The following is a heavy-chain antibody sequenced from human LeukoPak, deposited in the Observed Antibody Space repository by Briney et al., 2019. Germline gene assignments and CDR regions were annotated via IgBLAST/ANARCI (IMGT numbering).Heavy chain of an antibody. Sequence: PGGSLRLSCAASRFTLSNYAMSWVRQAPGKGLEWVSAITGSGGTTYYADSVKGRFTTSRDNSKNTLYLQMNSLRAEDTAVYYCTKSVVAGVYGSFDYWGQGTLVTVSS. V-gene: IGHV3-23*01. D-gene: IGHD2-15*01. J-gene: IGHJ4*02. CDR1: RFTLSNYA. CDR3: TKSVVAGVYGSFDY. CDR2: ITGSGGTT.